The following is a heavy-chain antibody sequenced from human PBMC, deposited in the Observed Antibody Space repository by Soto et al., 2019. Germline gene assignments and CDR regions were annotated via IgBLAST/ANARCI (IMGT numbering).Heavy chain of an antibody. CDR1: GFTFSGFS. V-gene: IGHV3-21*01. CDR3: AGSGLDLASDS. Sequence: GGSLRLSCASSGFTFSGFSMNWVRQAPGKGLEWVSSISTGGSFIYYTDSVKGRFTISRDNANNSLYLQMNSLRAEDTAVYYCAGSGLDLASDSWGQGTLVTVSS. J-gene: IGHJ4*02. CDR2: ISTGGSFI. D-gene: IGHD6-25*01.